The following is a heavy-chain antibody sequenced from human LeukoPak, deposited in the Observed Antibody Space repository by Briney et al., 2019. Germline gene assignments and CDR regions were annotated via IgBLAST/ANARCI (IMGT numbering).Heavy chain of an antibody. D-gene: IGHD3-9*01. CDR1: GGSISSYY. Sequence: SETLSLTCTVSGGSISSYYWSWIRQPAGKGLEWIGRIYTSGSTNYNPSLKSRVTMSVDTSKNQFSLKLSSVTAADTAVYHCARGHYDILTGYYFDYWGQGTLVTVSS. J-gene: IGHJ4*02. V-gene: IGHV4-4*07. CDR3: ARGHYDILTGYYFDY. CDR2: IYTSGST.